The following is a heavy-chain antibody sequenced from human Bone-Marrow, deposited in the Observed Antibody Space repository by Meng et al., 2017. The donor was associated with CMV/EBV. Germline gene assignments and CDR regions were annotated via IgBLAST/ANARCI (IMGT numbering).Heavy chain of an antibody. CDR2: IRSKANSYAT. Sequence: ESLKISCAASGFTFSGSAMHWVRQASGKGLEWVGRIRSKANSYATAYAASVKGRFTISRDDSKNTAYLQMNSLKTEDTAVYYCTKGGRRLRYFDLHDYWGQGTLVTVSS. J-gene: IGHJ4*02. CDR3: TKGGRRLRYFDLHDY. D-gene: IGHD3-9*01. CDR1: GFTFSGSA. V-gene: IGHV3-73*01.